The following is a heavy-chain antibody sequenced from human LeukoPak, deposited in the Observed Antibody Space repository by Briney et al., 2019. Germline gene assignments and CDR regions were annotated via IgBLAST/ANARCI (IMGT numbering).Heavy chain of an antibody. CDR3: ARLREIPVFGVVTKSTSYFDY. Sequence: GGSLRLSCAASGFTFSNYWMSWVRQAPGKGRELVANIKQDRREKYYVDSVKGRFTISRDNGKNSLYLQMNSLRAEDTAVYYCARLREIPVFGVVTKSTSYFDYWGQGTLVTVSS. J-gene: IGHJ4*02. CDR1: GFTFSNYW. V-gene: IGHV3-7*01. D-gene: IGHD3-3*01. CDR2: IKQDRREK.